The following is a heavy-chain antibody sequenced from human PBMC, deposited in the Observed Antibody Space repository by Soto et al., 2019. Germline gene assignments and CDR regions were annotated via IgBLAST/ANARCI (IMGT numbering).Heavy chain of an antibody. D-gene: IGHD2-15*01. Sequence: EVQLVESGGGLVKPGRSLRLSCAASGFTFDDYAMHWVRQAPGKGLEWVSGINWNSGSIGYADSVKGRFTISRDNAKNSLYLQMNSLRAEDTALYYCAKDICGGSCYFGGLGAFDIWGQGTMVTVSS. V-gene: IGHV3-9*01. CDR3: AKDICGGSCYFGGLGAFDI. J-gene: IGHJ3*02. CDR2: INWNSGSI. CDR1: GFTFDDYA.